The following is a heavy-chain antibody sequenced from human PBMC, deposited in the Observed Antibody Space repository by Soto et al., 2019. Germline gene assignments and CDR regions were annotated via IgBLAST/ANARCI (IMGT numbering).Heavy chain of an antibody. D-gene: IGHD6-19*01. V-gene: IGHV3-33*06. CDR2: IWYDGSKT. CDR3: AKGPLGAVAGVERYFDF. Sequence: GGSLRLSCAASGFTFGSYGMHWVRQAPGKGLEWVAVIWYDGSKTYYTDYVKGRFTISRDNSKNTLYLQKNRMRPEDTAIYYCAKGPLGAVAGVERYFDFWGQGTLVTVSS. J-gene: IGHJ4*02. CDR1: GFTFGSYG.